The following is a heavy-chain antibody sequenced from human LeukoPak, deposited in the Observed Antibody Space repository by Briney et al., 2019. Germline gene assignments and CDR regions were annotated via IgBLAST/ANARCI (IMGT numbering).Heavy chain of an antibody. J-gene: IGHJ3*02. CDR3: ARDYSQHSSGYYRDLWAFDI. V-gene: IGHV3-30-3*01. CDR2: ISYDGSNK. D-gene: IGHD3-22*01. Sequence: GRSLRLSCAASGFTFSSYAMHWVRQAPGKGLEWVAVISYDGSNKYYADSVKGRFTISRDNSKNTLYLQMNSLRAEDTAVYYCARDYSQHSSGYYRDLWAFDIWGQGTMVTVSS. CDR1: GFTFSSYA.